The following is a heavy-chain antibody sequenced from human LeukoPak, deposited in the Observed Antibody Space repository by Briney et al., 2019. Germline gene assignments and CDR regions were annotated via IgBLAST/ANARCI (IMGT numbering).Heavy chain of an antibody. Sequence: ASVKVSCKASGYTFTGYYMHWVRQAPGQGLEWMGWINPNSGGTNYAQKLQGRVTMTRDTSISTAYMELSRLRSDDTAVYYCARGINSPAGGIVGAYDYWGQGTLVTVSS. CDR3: ARGINSPAGGIVGAYDY. J-gene: IGHJ4*02. D-gene: IGHD1-26*01. CDR2: INPNSGGT. CDR1: GYTFTGYY. V-gene: IGHV1-2*02.